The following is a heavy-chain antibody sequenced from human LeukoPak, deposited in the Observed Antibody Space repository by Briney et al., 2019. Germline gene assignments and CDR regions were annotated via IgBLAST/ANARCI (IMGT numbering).Heavy chain of an antibody. J-gene: IGHJ5*02. D-gene: IGHD3-3*01. Sequence: ASETLSLTCAVYGGSFSGYYWNWIRQPPGKGLEWIGEISHSGTTNYNPSLRSRVTLSVDTSKNQFSLKLSSVTAADTAVYYCARPFDYDLWSGYYLWGQGTLVTVSS. V-gene: IGHV4-34*01. CDR1: GGSFSGYY. CDR3: ARPFDYDLWSGYYL. CDR2: ISHSGTT.